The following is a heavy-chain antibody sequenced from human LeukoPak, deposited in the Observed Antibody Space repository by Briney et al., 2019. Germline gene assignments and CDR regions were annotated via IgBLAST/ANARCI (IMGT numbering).Heavy chain of an antibody. CDR3: ARVYYANSYDYWFFDL. Sequence: SETLSLTCTVSGGSIRSYYWSWSRQPPGKGLEWIAYIYYSGSTYYNPSLKSRVTISIDTSKNQFSLKLSSVTAADTAVYYCARVYYANSYDYWFFDLWGRGTLVTVSS. D-gene: IGHD2-2*01. V-gene: IGHV4-59*01. CDR1: GGSIRSYY. CDR2: IYYSGST. J-gene: IGHJ2*01.